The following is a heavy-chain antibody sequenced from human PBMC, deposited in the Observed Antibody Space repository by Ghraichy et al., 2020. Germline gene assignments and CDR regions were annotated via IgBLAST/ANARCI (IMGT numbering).Heavy chain of an antibody. CDR2: IYLLGST. D-gene: IGHD3-3*01. CDR3: ARGARPSPSGYSSHFDS. Sequence: SETLSHTCTVSGASVNRANDYWSWIRQPPGKGLEWIGYIYLLGSTNYNPSVKSGVTISVDTSKNQFSLKLSSVTAADTAVYFCARGARPSPSGYSSHFDSWGLGTLVTVSS. V-gene: IGHV4-61*01. J-gene: IGHJ4*02. CDR1: GASVNRANDY.